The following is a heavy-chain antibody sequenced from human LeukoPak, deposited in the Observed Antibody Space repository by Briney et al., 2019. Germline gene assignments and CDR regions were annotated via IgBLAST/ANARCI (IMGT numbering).Heavy chain of an antibody. CDR3: ATARIAAAGPGYFQH. J-gene: IGHJ1*01. CDR1: GFTFDDYG. V-gene: IGHV3-20*04. D-gene: IGHD6-13*01. Sequence: GGSLRLSCAASGFTFDDYGMSWVRQAPGKGLEWVSGINWNGDNTGYADSVKGRFTISRDNAKNSLYLQMNSLRAEDTAVYYCATARIAAAGPGYFQHWGQGTLVTVSS. CDR2: INWNGDNT.